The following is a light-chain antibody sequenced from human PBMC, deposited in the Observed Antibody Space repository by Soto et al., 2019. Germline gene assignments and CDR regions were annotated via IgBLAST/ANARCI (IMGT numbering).Light chain of an antibody. Sequence: QSALTQPASVSGSPGQSITISCTGTSSDVGSYNLVSWYQQHPGKAPKLMIYEGSKRPSGVSNRFSGSKSGNTASLTISGLQAEDEAVYYCLSYAGSSTVVFGGRTKLTVL. CDR3: LSYAGSSTVV. CDR2: EGS. CDR1: SSDVGSYNL. J-gene: IGLJ2*01. V-gene: IGLV2-23*01.